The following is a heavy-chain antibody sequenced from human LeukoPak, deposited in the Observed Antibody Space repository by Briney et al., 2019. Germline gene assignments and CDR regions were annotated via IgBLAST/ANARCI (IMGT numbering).Heavy chain of an antibody. Sequence: SGGSLRLSCAASGFTFSNYTMSWVRQAPGKGLEWVSAISDDGGDTKYAESVKGRFTISRDNSRNRLYLQMNSLRVEDTAIYYCGRDWKLDYWGQGILVTVPS. J-gene: IGHJ4*02. CDR1: GFTFSNYT. CDR2: ISDDGGDT. CDR3: GRDWKLDY. V-gene: IGHV3-23*01. D-gene: IGHD1-1*01.